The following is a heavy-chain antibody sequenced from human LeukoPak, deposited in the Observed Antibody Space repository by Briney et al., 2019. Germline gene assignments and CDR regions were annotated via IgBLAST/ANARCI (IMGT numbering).Heavy chain of an antibody. CDR1: GFTFSSYS. D-gene: IGHD3-3*01. Sequence: PGGSLRLSCAASGFTFSSYSMNWVRQAPGKGLEWVSYISSSSSTIYYADSVKGRFAISRDNAKNSLYLQMNSLRAEDTAVYYCARRFYDFWSGYSTYFDYWGQGTLVTVSS. V-gene: IGHV3-48*04. CDR3: ARRFYDFWSGYSTYFDY. J-gene: IGHJ4*02. CDR2: ISSSSSTI.